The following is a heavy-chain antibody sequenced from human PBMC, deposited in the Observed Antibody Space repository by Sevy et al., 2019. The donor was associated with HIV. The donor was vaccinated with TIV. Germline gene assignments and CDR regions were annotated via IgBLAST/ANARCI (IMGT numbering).Heavy chain of an antibody. CDR3: SRADYYGSDGGYYGMDV. V-gene: IGHV3-49*03. Sequence: GGSLRLSCKVSVFTFGDYVMTWFRQAPGKGLEWVGFIRSKVYGGTTEYAASVKGRFIISRDDSKSIAYLRMNSLKTEDTGVYYCSRADYYGSDGGYYGMDVWGQGTTVTVSS. D-gene: IGHD3-10*01. J-gene: IGHJ6*02. CDR1: VFTFGDYV. CDR2: IRSKVYGGTT.